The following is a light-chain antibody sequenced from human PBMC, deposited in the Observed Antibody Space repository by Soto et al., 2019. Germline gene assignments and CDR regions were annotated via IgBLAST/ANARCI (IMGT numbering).Light chain of an antibody. J-gene: IGLJ3*02. V-gene: IGLV2-11*01. CDR1: SSDVGSYNY. CDR2: DVN. Sequence: QSVLTQPRSVSGSPGQSVTLSCTGTSSDVGSYNYVSWYQQHPGKAPKLMIDDVNKRPSGVPDRCSGSRSCNTACLTISRLQAEDESEYYCGSYAGSYSWVFGGGTKLTGL. CDR3: GSYAGSYSWV.